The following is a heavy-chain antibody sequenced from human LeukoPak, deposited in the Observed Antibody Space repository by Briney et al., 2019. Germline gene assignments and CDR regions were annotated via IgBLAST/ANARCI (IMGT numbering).Heavy chain of an antibody. CDR2: IYYSGNT. V-gene: IGHV4-39*07. Sequence: PSETLSLTCIVSIISSSYYWGWIRQPPGKGLEWIGNIYYSGNTYYNPSLKSRVTISIDTSKNQLSLNLSSVTAADTAVYYCARDRGSWPHATFDIWGQGTTVTVSS. J-gene: IGHJ3*02. CDR1: IISSSYY. D-gene: IGHD3-16*01. CDR3: ARDRGSWPHATFDI.